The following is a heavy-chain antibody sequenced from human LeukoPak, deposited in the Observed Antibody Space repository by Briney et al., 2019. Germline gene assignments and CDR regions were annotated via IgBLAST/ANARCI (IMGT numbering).Heavy chain of an antibody. CDR1: GYTFTSYY. V-gene: IGHV1-46*01. J-gene: IGHJ4*02. D-gene: IGHD6-13*01. CDR3: AREELPAAAGTDY. Sequence: ASVKVSCKASGYTFTSYYMHWVRQAPGQGLEWMGIINPSGGSTSYAQKFQGRVTMTRNASTSTVYMELSSLRSEDTAVYYCAREELPAAAGTDYWGQGTLVTVSS. CDR2: INPSGGST.